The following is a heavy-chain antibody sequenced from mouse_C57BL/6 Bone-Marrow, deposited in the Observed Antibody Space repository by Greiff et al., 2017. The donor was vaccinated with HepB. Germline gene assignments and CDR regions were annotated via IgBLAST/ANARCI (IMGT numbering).Heavy chain of an antibody. Sequence: EVQGVESGGGLVQPKGSLKLSCAASGFSFNTYAMNWVRQAPGKGLEWVARIRSKSNNYATYYADSVKDRFTISRDDSESMLYLQMNNLKTEDTAMYYCVRNYYGSSPIVTTVNRDAMDYWGQGTSVTVSS. CDR1: GFSFNTYA. V-gene: IGHV10-1*01. J-gene: IGHJ4*01. D-gene: IGHD1-1*01. CDR2: IRSKSNNYAT. CDR3: VRNYYGSSPIVTTVNRDAMDY.